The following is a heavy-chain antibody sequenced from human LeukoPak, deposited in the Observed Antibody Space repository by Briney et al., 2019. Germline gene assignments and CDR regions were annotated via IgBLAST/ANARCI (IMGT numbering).Heavy chain of an antibody. CDR2: ITPNSGGT. V-gene: IGHV1-2*02. Sequence: GASVKVSCRASGYLYTGYYMLWVPQAPGQAREWMGWITPNSGGTNYAEKCQGRVTMTRDTSISTAYMELSRLRSDDTAVYYCARASQLRFLEWLFDYWGQGTLVTVSS. J-gene: IGHJ4*02. CDR3: ARASQLRFLEWLFDY. D-gene: IGHD3-3*01. CDR1: GYLYTGYY.